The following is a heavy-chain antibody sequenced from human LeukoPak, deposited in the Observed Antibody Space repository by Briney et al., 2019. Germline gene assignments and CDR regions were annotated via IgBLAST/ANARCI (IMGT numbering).Heavy chain of an antibody. D-gene: IGHD2-21*02. CDR1: GGSFSGYY. CDR3: AAVAYCGGDSYSMDY. J-gene: IGHJ4*01. V-gene: IGHV4-34*01. Sequence: SETLSLTCAVYGGSFSGYYWSWIRQPPGKGLEWIGEINHSGSTNYNPSLKSRVTISVDTSKNQFSLKLSSVTAADTAVYYCAAVAYCGGDSYSMDYWGHGTLVTVSS. CDR2: INHSGST.